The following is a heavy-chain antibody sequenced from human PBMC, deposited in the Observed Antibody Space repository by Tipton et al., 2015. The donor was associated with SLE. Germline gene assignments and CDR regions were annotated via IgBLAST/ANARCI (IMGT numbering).Heavy chain of an antibody. CDR1: GGSISSSSYY. D-gene: IGHD6-13*01. CDR3: ARHLGIAAAQGAFDI. CDR2: IYYSGST. Sequence: TLSLTCTVSGGSISSSSYYWGWIRQPPGKGLEWIGSIYYSGSTNYNPSLKSRVTISVDTSKNQFSLKLSSVTAADTAVYYCARHLGIAAAQGAFDIWGQGTMVTVSS. J-gene: IGHJ3*02. V-gene: IGHV4-39*07.